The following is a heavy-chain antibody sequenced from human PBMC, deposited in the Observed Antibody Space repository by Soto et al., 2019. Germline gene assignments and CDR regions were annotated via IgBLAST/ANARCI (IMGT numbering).Heavy chain of an antibody. CDR2: VSHNGHT. CDR3: YINGF. D-gene: IGHD2-8*01. CDR1: GGFFNTYW. V-gene: IGHV4-34*01. J-gene: IGHJ1*01. Sequence: SETLSLTCDLNGGFFNTYWWNWVRQPPGKGLEWIGEVSHNGHTNYNPSVRSRLTISLDTSKKQFSLQINSVTAADTAVYYCYINGFWGQGTLVTVSS.